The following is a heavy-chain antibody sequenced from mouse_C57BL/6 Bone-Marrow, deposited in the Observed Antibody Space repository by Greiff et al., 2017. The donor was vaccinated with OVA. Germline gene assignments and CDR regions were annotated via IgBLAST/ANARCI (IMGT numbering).Heavy chain of an antibody. Sequence: VQLQQPGAELVKPGASVKLSCKASGYTFTSYWMHWVKQRPGQGLEWIGMIHPNSGSTNYNEKFKSKATLTVDKSSSTAYMQLSSLTSEDSAVYYCARYYGSSYYFDYWGQGTTLTASS. V-gene: IGHV1-64*01. CDR2: IHPNSGST. CDR1: GYTFTSYW. J-gene: IGHJ2*01. D-gene: IGHD1-1*01. CDR3: ARYYGSSYYFDY.